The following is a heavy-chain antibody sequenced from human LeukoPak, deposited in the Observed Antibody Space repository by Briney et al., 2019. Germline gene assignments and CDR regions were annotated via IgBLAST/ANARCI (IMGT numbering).Heavy chain of an antibody. D-gene: IGHD2-2*01. V-gene: IGHV4-34*01. J-gene: IGHJ4*02. CDR1: GGSFSGYY. Sequence: PSETLSLTCAVYGGSFSGYYWSWIRQPPGKGLEWIGEINHSGSTNYNPSLKSRVTISVDTSKNQFSLKLSSVTAADTAVYYCARVKYGYYFDYWGQGTLVTVSS. CDR3: ARVKYGYYFDY. CDR2: INHSGST.